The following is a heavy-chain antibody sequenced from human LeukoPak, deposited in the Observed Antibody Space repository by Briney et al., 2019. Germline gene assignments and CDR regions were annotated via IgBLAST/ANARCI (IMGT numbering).Heavy chain of an antibody. V-gene: IGHV1-46*01. CDR1: GYTFTSYY. J-gene: IGHJ4*01. Sequence: ASVKVSCKASGYTFTSYYMHWVRQAPGQGLEWMGIINPSGDTTSYAQKFQGRVTMTRDTSTSTVYMELSSLRSEDTAVYYCARTCSGGSCYSYFDYWGHGTLVTVSS. D-gene: IGHD2-15*01. CDR2: INPSGDTT. CDR3: ARTCSGGSCYSYFDY.